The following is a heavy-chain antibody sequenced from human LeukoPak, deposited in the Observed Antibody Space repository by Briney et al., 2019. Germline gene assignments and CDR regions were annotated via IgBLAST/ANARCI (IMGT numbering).Heavy chain of an antibody. J-gene: IGHJ4*02. V-gene: IGHV3-23*01. CDR1: GFTFDDYA. CDR2: ISGSGGST. Sequence: GGSLRLSCAASGFTFDDYAMHWVRQAPGKGLEWVSAISGSGGSTYYADSVKGRFTISRDNSKNTLYLQMNSLRAEDTAVYYCAKYLRSSGSYYFDYWGQGTLVTVSS. CDR3: AKYLRSSGSYYFDY. D-gene: IGHD3-22*01.